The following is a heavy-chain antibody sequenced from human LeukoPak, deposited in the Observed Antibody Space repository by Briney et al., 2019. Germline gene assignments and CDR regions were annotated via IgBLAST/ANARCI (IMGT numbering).Heavy chain of an antibody. J-gene: IGHJ6*02. D-gene: IGHD1-26*01. CDR2: IKQDGSEK. V-gene: IGHV3-7*01. CDR3: ARDTSDSGSYFLLRYYYGMDV. Sequence: GGSLRLSCAASGFTFSSYWMSWVRQAPGKGLEWVANIKQDGSEKYYVDSVKGRFTISRDNAKNSLYLQMNSLRAEDTAVYYCARDTSDSGSYFLLRYYYGMDVWGQGTTVTVSS. CDR1: GFTFSSYW.